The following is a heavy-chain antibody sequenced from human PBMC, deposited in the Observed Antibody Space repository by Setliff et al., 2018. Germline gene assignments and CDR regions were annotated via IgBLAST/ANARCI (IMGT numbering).Heavy chain of an antibody. V-gene: IGHV1-18*01. CDR2: ISAYNGNT. CDR1: GYTFTRYA. D-gene: IGHD6-19*01. J-gene: IGHJ4*02. Sequence: ASVKVSCKASGYTFTRYAISWVRQAPGQGPEWMGWISAYNGNTNYALKLQDRVTMTADTSTNTVYLDLRSLRSDDSAMYYCTRGQRAWSYWGQGTQVTVSS. CDR3: TRGQRAWSY.